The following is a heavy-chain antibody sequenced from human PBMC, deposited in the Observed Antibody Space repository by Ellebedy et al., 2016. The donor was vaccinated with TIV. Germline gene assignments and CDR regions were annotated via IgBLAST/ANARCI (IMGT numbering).Heavy chain of an antibody. V-gene: IGHV3-23*01. Sequence: GESLKISCAASGFPFSSYAMSWVRQAPGKGLEWVSTISNTGSRTYYADSVKGRFTISRDNSKRTVDLQMNSLRAEDTAVYFCAKDRTPGDGYWVFDNWGQGTLVSVSS. D-gene: IGHD5-18*01. CDR3: AKDRTPGDGYWVFDN. CDR2: ISNTGSRT. CDR1: GFPFSSYA. J-gene: IGHJ4*02.